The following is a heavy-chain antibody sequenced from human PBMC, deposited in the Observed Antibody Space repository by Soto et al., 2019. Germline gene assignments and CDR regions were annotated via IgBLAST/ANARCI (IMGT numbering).Heavy chain of an antibody. CDR3: ARDNCSGGSCLYGLWG. V-gene: IGHV4-59*01. D-gene: IGHD2-15*01. J-gene: IGHJ6*02. CDR1: GGSISSYY. Sequence: SETLSLTCTVSGGSISSYYCSWIRLPPRKRLERIGYIYYSSSTNYNRSLKCRVTISVDTSKNQFSLRPSSVTSEATAVSYCARDNCSGGSCLYGLWGWGQGSTGTVSS. CDR2: IYYSSST.